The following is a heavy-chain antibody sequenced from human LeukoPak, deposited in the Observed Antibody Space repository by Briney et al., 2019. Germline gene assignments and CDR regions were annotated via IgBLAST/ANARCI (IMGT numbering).Heavy chain of an antibody. D-gene: IGHD6-13*01. CDR2: INPNSGGT. CDR1: GYTFTGYY. J-gene: IGHJ4*02. CDR3: AVIAAAAGTGFDY. V-gene: IGHV1-2*02. Sequence: GASVKVSCKASGYTFTGYYMHWVRQAPGQGLEWMGWINPNSGGTNYAQKFQGRVTMTRDTPISTAYMELSRLRSDDTAVYYCAVIAAAAGTGFDYWGQGTLVTVSS.